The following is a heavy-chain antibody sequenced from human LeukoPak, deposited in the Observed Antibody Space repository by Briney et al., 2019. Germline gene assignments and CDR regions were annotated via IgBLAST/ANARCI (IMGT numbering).Heavy chain of an antibody. Sequence: ASVKVSCKASGYTFTGYSMHWVRQAPGQGLEWMGWINPNSGGRKYAQKFQGRVTMTRDTSISTAYMELSGLGSDDTAVYYCARNGHISAWSYYYYYVDVWGKGTTVTVSS. CDR2: INPNSGGR. J-gene: IGHJ6*03. D-gene: IGHD6-19*01. CDR1: GYTFTGYS. V-gene: IGHV1-2*02. CDR3: ARNGHISAWSYYYYYVDV.